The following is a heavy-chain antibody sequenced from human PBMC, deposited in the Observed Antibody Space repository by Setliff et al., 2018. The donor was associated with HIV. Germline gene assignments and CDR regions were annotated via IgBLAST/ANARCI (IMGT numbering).Heavy chain of an antibody. CDR2: IYTSGGA. V-gene: IGHV4-39*07. J-gene: IGHJ4*02. Sequence: SETLSLTCTVSGGSISSSSYYWGWIRQPPGKGLEWIGSIYTSGGADYDPSLKSRVTISVDTSKNQFSLRLTSVTAADTAVYYCERAVGSLGSSMGIDSWGQGTLVTVSS. D-gene: IGHD3-16*01. CDR3: ERAVGSLGSSMGIDS. CDR1: GGSISSSSYY.